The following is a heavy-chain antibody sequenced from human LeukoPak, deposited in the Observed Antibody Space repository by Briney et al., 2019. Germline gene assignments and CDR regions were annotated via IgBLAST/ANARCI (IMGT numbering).Heavy chain of an antibody. D-gene: IGHD1-26*01. CDR3: ARESISGHRDFDY. CDR1: GFTFSSYS. Sequence: GGSLRLSCAASGFTFSSYSMNWLRQAPGKGLEWVSYISSGSRTIYYADSVKGRFTVFRDNAKNSLYLQMNSLRAEDTAVYYCARESISGHRDFDYWGQGALVTVSS. J-gene: IGHJ4*02. V-gene: IGHV3-48*01. CDR2: ISSGSRTI.